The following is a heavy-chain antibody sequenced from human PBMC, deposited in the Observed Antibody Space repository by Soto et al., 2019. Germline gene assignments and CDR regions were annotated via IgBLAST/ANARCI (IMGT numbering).Heavy chain of an antibody. CDR1: GFTFSSYG. D-gene: IGHD3-10*01. J-gene: IGHJ3*02. CDR3: ARVIVNYYGSGSYISKDAFDI. Sequence: GGSRRLSCAASGFTFSSYGMHWVRQAPGKGLEWVAVIWYDGSNKYYADSVKGRFTISRDNSKNTLYLQMNSLRAEDTAVYYCARVIVNYYGSGSYISKDAFDIWGQGTMVTVS. CDR2: IWYDGSNK. V-gene: IGHV3-33*01.